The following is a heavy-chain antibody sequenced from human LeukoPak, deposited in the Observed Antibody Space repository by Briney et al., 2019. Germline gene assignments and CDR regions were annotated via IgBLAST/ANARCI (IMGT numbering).Heavy chain of an antibody. Sequence: PGGSLRLSCAASGFTFSSYWMYWVRQAPGKGLVWASRINTDGSSTSYADSVKGRFTISRDNAKNTLYLQMNSLRAEDTAVYYCARDHGKIVVVVAAYWGQGTLVTVSS. J-gene: IGHJ4*02. CDR2: INTDGSST. V-gene: IGHV3-74*01. CDR1: GFTFSSYW. D-gene: IGHD2-15*01. CDR3: ARDHGKIVVVVAAY.